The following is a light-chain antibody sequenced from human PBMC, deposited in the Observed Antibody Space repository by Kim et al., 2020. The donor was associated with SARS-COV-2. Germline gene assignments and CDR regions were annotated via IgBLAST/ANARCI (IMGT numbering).Light chain of an antibody. CDR2: GNS. V-gene: IGLV1-40*01. J-gene: IGLJ2*01. CDR3: QSYDSSLSGFVV. CDR1: SSNIGAGYD. Sequence: VTISCTGSSSNIGAGYDVHWYQQLPGTAPKLLIYGNSNRPSGVPYRFSGSKSGTSASLAITGLQAEDEADYYCQSYDSSLSGFVVFGGGTQLTVL.